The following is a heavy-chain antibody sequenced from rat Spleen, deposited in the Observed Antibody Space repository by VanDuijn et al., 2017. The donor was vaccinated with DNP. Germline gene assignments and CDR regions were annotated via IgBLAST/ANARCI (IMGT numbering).Heavy chain of an antibody. CDR2: ISYNGCTP. Sequence: EVQLVESDGGLVQPGRSLKLSCAASGFTFSDHNMAWVRQAPKKGLEWVATISYNGCTPYYRDSVKGRFTISRDNAKSTLYLQMDSLRSEDTATYYCATGGGITTYWYFDFWGPGTMVTVSS. CDR1: GFTFSDHN. D-gene: IGHD1-4*01. V-gene: IGHV5-7*01. CDR3: ATGGGITTYWYFDF. J-gene: IGHJ1*01.